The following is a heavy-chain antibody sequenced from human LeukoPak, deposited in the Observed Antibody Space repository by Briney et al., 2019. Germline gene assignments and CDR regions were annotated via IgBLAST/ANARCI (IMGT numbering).Heavy chain of an antibody. CDR3: ARLRLGELSLGFDP. D-gene: IGHD3-16*02. J-gene: IGHJ5*02. V-gene: IGHV1-18*01. CDR1: GYTFTSYG. CDR2: MNPNSGNT. Sequence: ASVKVSCKASGYTFTSYGISWVRQAPGQGLEWMGWMNPNSGNTGYAQKFQDRVTMTTDTSTTTAYMELRSLRSDDTAVYYCARLRLGELSLGFDPWGQGTLVTVSS.